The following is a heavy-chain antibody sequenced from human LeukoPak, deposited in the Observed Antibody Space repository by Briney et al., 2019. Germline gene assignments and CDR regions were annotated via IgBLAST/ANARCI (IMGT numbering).Heavy chain of an antibody. CDR2: IYSGGST. CDR1: EFSVGSNY. Sequence: TGGSLRLSCAASEFSVGSNYMTWVRQAPGKGLEWVSLIYSGGSTYYADSVKGRFTISRDNSKNTLYLQMNSLRAEDTALYYCARVFTAAGFDYWGQGSLVTVSS. D-gene: IGHD6-13*01. CDR3: ARVFTAAGFDY. V-gene: IGHV3-66*01. J-gene: IGHJ4*02.